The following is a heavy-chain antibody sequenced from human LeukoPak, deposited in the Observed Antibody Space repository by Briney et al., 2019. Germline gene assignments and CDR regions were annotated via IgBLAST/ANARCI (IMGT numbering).Heavy chain of an antibody. D-gene: IGHD3-10*01. V-gene: IGHV4-59*01. CDR1: GGSISCYY. CDR2: IYYIGRT. J-gene: IGHJ4*02. CDR3: ARANYGSGSYYKDY. Sequence: SETLSLTCTVSGGSISCYYWSWIRQPPGKGLEWIGYIYYIGRTNYNPSLKSRVTISVDTSKNQFSLKLSPVTAADTAVYYCARANYGSGSYYKDYWGQGTLVTVSS.